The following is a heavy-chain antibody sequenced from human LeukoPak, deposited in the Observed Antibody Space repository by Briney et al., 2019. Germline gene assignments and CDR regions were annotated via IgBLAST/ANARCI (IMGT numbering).Heavy chain of an antibody. V-gene: IGHV3-30*04. D-gene: IGHD3-10*01. CDR1: GFTFSSYA. Sequence: PGRSLRLSCAASGFTFSSYAMHWVRQAPGKGLEWVAVISYDGSNKYYADSVKGRFTISRDNSKNTLYLQMNSLRAEDTAVYYCARDHYYGSGSSEMRKGPYYYYGMDVWGQGTTVTVSS. CDR2: ISYDGSNK. J-gene: IGHJ6*02. CDR3: ARDHYYGSGSSEMRKGPYYYYGMDV.